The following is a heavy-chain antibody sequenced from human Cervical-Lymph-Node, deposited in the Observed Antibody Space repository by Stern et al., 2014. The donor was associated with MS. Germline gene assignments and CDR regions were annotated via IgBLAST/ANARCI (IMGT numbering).Heavy chain of an antibody. V-gene: IGHV3-21*01. CDR1: GFNFGTYS. CDR3: ASTSGWFDS. CDR2: ISSSSSNI. J-gene: IGHJ5*01. Sequence: EVQLVESGGGLVKPGGSLTLSCAASGFNFGTYSMNWVRQAPGKGLEWVSFISSSSSNIKDADAVKGRFTISRDNAKNSLFLQMSSLRVEDTAVYYCASTSGWFDSWGQGIQVTVSS.